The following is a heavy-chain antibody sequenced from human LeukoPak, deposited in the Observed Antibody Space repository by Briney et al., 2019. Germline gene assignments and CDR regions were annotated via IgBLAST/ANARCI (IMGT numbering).Heavy chain of an antibody. V-gene: IGHV4-39*01. J-gene: IGHJ4*02. Sequence: SETLSLTCTVSGDSISSGRNYWAWIRQTPGKGLEWIASIYYSGSTSYNPSLSSRVSISVDTSKNQVSLKMESVTDTDSAVYYCARHLSGTTMSHYFDFWGQGTLVPVSS. CDR2: IYYSGST. CDR1: GDSISSGRNY. CDR3: ARHLSGTTMSHYFDF. D-gene: IGHD3-10*02.